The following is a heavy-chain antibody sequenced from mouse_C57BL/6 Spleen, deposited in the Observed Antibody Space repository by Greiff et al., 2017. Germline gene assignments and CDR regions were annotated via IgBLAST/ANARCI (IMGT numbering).Heavy chain of an antibody. V-gene: IGHV10-1*01. Sequence: EVKVVESGGGLVQPKGSLKLSCAASGFSFNTYAMNWVRQAPGKGLEWVARIRSKSNNYATYYADSVKDRFTISRDDSESMLYLQMNNLKTEDTAMYYCVSHWDAWFAYWGQGTLVTVSA. CDR3: VSHWDAWFAY. CDR2: IRSKSNNYAT. CDR1: GFSFNTYA. J-gene: IGHJ3*01. D-gene: IGHD4-1*01.